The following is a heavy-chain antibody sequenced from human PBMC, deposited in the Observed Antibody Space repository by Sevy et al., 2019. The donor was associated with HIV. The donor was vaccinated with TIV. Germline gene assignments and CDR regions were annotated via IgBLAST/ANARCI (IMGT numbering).Heavy chain of an antibody. Sequence: ASVKVSCKASGYTFSDSGYYVHWVRQAPWQGLEWMGWINPKSGARNYAQKFQGRVTMTRDTSVSTANMELNRLTSDDTAVYYCARESYDFWTGPVDYDYGMDVWGQGTTVTVSS. CDR3: ARESYDFWTGPVDYDYGMDV. D-gene: IGHD3-3*01. J-gene: IGHJ6*02. CDR1: GYTFSDSGYY. V-gene: IGHV1-2*02. CDR2: INPKSGAR.